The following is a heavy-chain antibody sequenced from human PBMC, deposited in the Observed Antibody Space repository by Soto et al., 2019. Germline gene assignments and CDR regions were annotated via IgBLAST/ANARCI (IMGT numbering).Heavy chain of an antibody. CDR3: TRGGDPYKTGH. J-gene: IGHJ4*02. D-gene: IGHD2-21*01. Sequence: TSETLSLTCTVPGGSVNIGPYYWSWIRQPPGKGLEWIGFIHYSGSTNYNPSLKGRVTMSVDTSKNQFSLKLTSVNTADTAIYYCTRGGDPYKTGHWGQGTLVTVS. V-gene: IGHV4-61*01. CDR2: IHYSGST. CDR1: GGSVNIGPYY.